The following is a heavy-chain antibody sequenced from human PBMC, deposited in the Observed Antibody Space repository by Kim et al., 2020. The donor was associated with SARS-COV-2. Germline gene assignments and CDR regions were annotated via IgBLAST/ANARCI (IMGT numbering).Heavy chain of an antibody. CDR3: ARQFPGRRGYYYYGMDV. CDR1: GYSFTSYW. Sequence: GESLKISCKGSGYSFTSYWIGWVRQMPGKGLEWMGIIYPGDSDTRYSPSFQGQVTISADKSISTAYLQWSSLKASDTAMYYCARQFPGRRGYYYYGMDVWGQGTTVTVSS. CDR2: IYPGDSDT. V-gene: IGHV5-51*01. J-gene: IGHJ6*02.